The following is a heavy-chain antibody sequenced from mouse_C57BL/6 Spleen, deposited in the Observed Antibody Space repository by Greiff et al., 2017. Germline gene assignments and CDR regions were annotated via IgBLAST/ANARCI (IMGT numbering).Heavy chain of an antibody. J-gene: IGHJ2*01. D-gene: IGHD2-5*01. V-gene: IGHV1-55*01. Sequence: VQLQQPGAELVKPGASVKMSCKASGYTFTSYWITWVKQRPGQGLEWIGDIYPGSGSTNYNEKFKSKATLTVDTSSSTAYMQLSSLTSEDSAVYYCARLSYYSNTGDDYWGQGTTLTVSS. CDR1: GYTFTSYW. CDR3: ARLSYYSNTGDDY. CDR2: IYPGSGST.